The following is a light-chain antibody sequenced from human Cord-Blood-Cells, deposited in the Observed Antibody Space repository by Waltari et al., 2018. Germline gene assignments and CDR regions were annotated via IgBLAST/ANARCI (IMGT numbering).Light chain of an antibody. J-gene: IGLJ3*02. V-gene: IGLV1-44*01. CDR1: SSNIGSNT. Sequence: QSVLTQPPSASGTPGQRVTISCSGSSSNIGSNTVNWYQQLPGTAPKLLIYSNNRRPAGVPDQFSGSKAGTSASLSSSGLQSEDEADYYFAAWDDSLNGWVFGGGTKLTVL. CDR2: SNN. CDR3: AAWDDSLNGWV.